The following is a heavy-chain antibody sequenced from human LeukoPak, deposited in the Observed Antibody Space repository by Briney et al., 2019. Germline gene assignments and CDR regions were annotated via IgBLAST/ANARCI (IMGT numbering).Heavy chain of an antibody. J-gene: IGHJ3*02. D-gene: IGHD3-22*01. Sequence: SETLSLTCTVSGGSISSYYWSWIRQPPGKGLEWIGYIYYSGSTNYNPSLKSRVTISVDTSKNQFSLKLSSVTAADTAVYYCASSGARYYPPWAFDIWGQGTMATVSS. CDR3: ASSGARYYPPWAFDI. CDR1: GGSISSYY. CDR2: IYYSGST. V-gene: IGHV4-59*08.